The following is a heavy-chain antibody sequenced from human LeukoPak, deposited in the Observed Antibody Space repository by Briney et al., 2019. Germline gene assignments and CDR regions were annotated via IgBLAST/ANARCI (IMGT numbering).Heavy chain of an antibody. J-gene: IGHJ4*02. CDR1: GGSINSSSYY. V-gene: IGHV4-39*07. Sequence: SETLSLTCTVSGGSINSSSYYWVWIRQPPGKGLEWIGNIFYPGSTDYNSSLKSRVTISVDTSKNQFSLKLISVTAADTAVYYCARDSRITMVRGEWYYFDYWGQGTLVTVSS. CDR3: ARDSRITMVRGEWYYFDY. D-gene: IGHD3-10*01. CDR2: IFYPGST.